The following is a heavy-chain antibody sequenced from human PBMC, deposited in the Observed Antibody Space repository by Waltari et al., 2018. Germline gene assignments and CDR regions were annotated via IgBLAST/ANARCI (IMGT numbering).Heavy chain of an antibody. V-gene: IGHV4-38-2*02. CDR2: IYHSGST. CDR1: GYSISSGYY. CDR3: ARDYYDSSGYYPGRYFDY. J-gene: IGHJ4*02. D-gene: IGHD3-22*01. Sequence: QVQLQESGPGLVKPSETLSLTCAVSGYSISSGYYWGWIRQPPGRGLEWIGSIYHSGSTYYNPSLKSRVTISVDTSKNQFSLKLSSVTAADTAVYYCARDYYDSSGYYPGRYFDYWGQGTLVTVSS.